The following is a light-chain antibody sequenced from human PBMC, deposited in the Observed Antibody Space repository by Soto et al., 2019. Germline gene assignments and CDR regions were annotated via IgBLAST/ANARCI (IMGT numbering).Light chain of an antibody. CDR2: DAS. CDR3: QQYGTSPMYT. V-gene: IGKV3-11*01. J-gene: IGKJ2*01. Sequence: EIVLTQSPATLSLSPGEGATLSCRASQSVGNYLAWYQQKPGQAPRLLIYDASNRATGIPSRFSGGGSGTDFTLTISRLEPEDFAVYYCQQYGTSPMYTFGQGTKLEIK. CDR1: QSVGNY.